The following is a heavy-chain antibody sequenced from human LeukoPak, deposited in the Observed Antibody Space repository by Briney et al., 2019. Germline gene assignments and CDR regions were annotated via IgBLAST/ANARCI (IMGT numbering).Heavy chain of an antibody. V-gene: IGHV3-74*03. CDR2: IDNAGSIT. CDR3: VRSAFHAGSGNYYDY. Sequence: GGSLRLSCAASGFTFSNYWIHWVRQAPGKGLVWVSRIDNAGSITTYADSAKGRYTISRDNAENTLYLQMNSLRVEDTAVYYCVRSAFHAGSGNYYDYWGQGTLVTVSS. J-gene: IGHJ4*02. D-gene: IGHD3-22*01. CDR1: GFTFSNYW.